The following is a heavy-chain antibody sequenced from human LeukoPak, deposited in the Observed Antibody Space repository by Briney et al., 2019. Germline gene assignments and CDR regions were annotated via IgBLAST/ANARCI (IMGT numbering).Heavy chain of an antibody. J-gene: IGHJ4*02. CDR1: GFTFSSYA. CDR3: AKVQVRWLPRYYFDY. V-gene: IGHV3-23*01. CDR2: ISGSAGST. D-gene: IGHD3-22*01. Sequence: GGSLRLSCAASGFTFSSYAMSWVRQAPGKGLEWVSAISGSAGSTYYADSVKGRFTISRDNSENTLYLQMNSLRAEDTAVYYCAKVQVRWLPRYYFDYWGQGTLVTVSS.